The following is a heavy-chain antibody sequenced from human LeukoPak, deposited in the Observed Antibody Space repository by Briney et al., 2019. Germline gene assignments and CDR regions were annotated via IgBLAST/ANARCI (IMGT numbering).Heavy chain of an antibody. Sequence: SQTLSLTCVISGDSVSSGSVAWAWIRQSPSRGLEWLGKTKYRSKWNYDYAVSVKSRITINPDTSKNQFSLQLTSVTPKDTAVYYCARVNNYANDYWGQGTLVTVSS. CDR3: ARVNNYANDY. CDR1: GDSVSSGSVA. D-gene: IGHD5-18*01. J-gene: IGHJ4*02. CDR2: TKYRSKWNY. V-gene: IGHV6-1*01.